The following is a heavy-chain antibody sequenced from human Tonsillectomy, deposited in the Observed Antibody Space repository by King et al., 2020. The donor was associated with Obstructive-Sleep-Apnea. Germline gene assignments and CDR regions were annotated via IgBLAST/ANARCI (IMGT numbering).Heavy chain of an antibody. V-gene: IGHV3-30*02. CDR2: IRYDGSNK. J-gene: IGHJ1*01. Sequence: VQLVESGGGVVQPGRSLRLSCAASGFTFSSYGMHWVRQAPGKGLEWVAFIRYDGSNKYYADSVKGRFTVSRDNSKITLYLQMNSLRTEDTAIYYCAKDNPFGFGEFLTPFQHWGQGTLVTVSS. CDR3: AKDNPFGFGEFLTPFQH. D-gene: IGHD3-10*01. CDR1: GFTFSSYG.